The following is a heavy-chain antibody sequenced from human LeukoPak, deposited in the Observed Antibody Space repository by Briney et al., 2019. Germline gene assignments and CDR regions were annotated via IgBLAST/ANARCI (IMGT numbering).Heavy chain of an antibody. Sequence: RTSETLSLTCAVYGGSFSGYYWSWIRQPPGKGLEWIGEINHSGSTNYNPSLKSRVTISVDTSKNQFSLKLSSVTAADTAVYYCARSAAAEAVDYWGQGTLVTVSS. V-gene: IGHV4-34*01. CDR3: ARSAAAEAVDY. D-gene: IGHD6-13*01. CDR2: INHSGST. J-gene: IGHJ4*02. CDR1: GGSFSGYY.